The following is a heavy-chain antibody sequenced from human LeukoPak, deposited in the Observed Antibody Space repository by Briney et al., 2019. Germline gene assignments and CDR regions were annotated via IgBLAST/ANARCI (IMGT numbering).Heavy chain of an antibody. V-gene: IGHV4-59*11. J-gene: IGHJ4*02. CDR2: IYYSGST. CDR1: GGSISSHY. Sequence: SETLSLTCTVPGGSISSHYWSWIRQPPGKGLEWIGYIYYSGSTNYNPSLKSRVTISVDTSKNQFSLKLSSVTAADTAVYYCARYGGSATVTPGVFDYWGQGTLVTVSS. D-gene: IGHD4-17*01. CDR3: ARYGGSATVTPGVFDY.